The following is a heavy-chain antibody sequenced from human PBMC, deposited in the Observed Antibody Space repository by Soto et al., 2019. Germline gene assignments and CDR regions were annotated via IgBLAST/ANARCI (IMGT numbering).Heavy chain of an antibody. J-gene: IGHJ6*02. CDR2: IIPIFGTA. D-gene: IGHD5-18*01. Sequence: GASVKVSCKASGGTFSSYAISWVRQAPGQGLEWMGGIIPIFGTANYAQKFQGRVTITADESTSTAYMELSSLRSEDTAVYYCARPSRGYSYGYYYYYGMDVWGQGTTVTVSS. CDR1: GGTFSSYA. CDR3: ARPSRGYSYGYYYYYGMDV. V-gene: IGHV1-69*13.